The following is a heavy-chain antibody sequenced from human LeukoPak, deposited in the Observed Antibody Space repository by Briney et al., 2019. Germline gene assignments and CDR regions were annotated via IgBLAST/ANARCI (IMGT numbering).Heavy chain of an antibody. V-gene: IGHV1-2*02. Sequence: GASVKVSCKASGYTFTDYYFHWVRQAPGQGLEWMGWINPNSGGTNYAQKFQGRVTMTRDTSISTAYMELSRLRSDDTAVYYCARSYDSSGYSDYWGQGTLVTVSS. D-gene: IGHD3-22*01. CDR3: ARSYDSSGYSDY. J-gene: IGHJ4*02. CDR1: GYTFTDYY. CDR2: INPNSGGT.